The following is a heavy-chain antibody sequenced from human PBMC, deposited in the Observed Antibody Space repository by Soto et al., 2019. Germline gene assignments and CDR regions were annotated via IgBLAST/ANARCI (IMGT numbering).Heavy chain of an antibody. CDR3: ARFIAAAGTFYYYGMDV. D-gene: IGHD6-13*01. V-gene: IGHV1-8*02. Sequence: QVQLVQSGAEVKKPGASVKVSCKASGYTFTSYDINWVRQATGQGLEWMGWMNPNSGNTGYAQKFQGRVTMTRNTSXSXXYMELSSLRSEDTAVYYCARFIAAAGTFYYYGMDVWGQGTTVTVSS. CDR2: MNPNSGNT. J-gene: IGHJ6*02. CDR1: GYTFTSYD.